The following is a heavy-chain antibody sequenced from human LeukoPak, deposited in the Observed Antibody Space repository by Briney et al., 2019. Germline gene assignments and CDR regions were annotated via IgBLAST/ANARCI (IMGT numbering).Heavy chain of an antibody. CDR1: GGSISSSNYY. CDR2: LSYGGSP. J-gene: IGHJ4*02. Sequence: KTSETLSLTCTVSGGSISSSNYYWGWVRQPPGKGLEWIGSLSYGGSPYHNPSLKSRLTISVDTSKNQFSLKLRSVAAADTAVYYCARHRDGYFTNFDNWGQGTLVAVSS. CDR3: ARHRDGYFTNFDN. D-gene: IGHD3-22*01. V-gene: IGHV4-39*01.